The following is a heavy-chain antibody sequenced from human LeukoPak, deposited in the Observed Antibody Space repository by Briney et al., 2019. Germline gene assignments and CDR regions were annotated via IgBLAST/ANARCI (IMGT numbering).Heavy chain of an antibody. J-gene: IGHJ4*02. V-gene: IGHV4-38-2*02. Sequence: SQTLSLTCTVSGGSISSGYYWGWIRQPPGKGLEWIGSIYHSGSTYYNPSLKSRVTISVDTSKNQFSLKLSSVTAADTAVYYCARPSKGYSYGSIDYWGQGTLVTVSS. CDR2: IYHSGST. CDR1: GGSISSGYY. CDR3: ARPSKGYSYGSIDY. D-gene: IGHD5-18*01.